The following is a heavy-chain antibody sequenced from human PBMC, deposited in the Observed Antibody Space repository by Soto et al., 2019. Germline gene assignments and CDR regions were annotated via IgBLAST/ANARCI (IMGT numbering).Heavy chain of an antibody. V-gene: IGHV3-7*01. CDR3: ARDRYYGSGSYYMSPSYYYYGMGV. CDR1: GFTFSSYW. D-gene: IGHD3-10*01. Sequence: EVQLVESGGGLVQPGGSLRLSCAASGFTFSSYWMSWVRQAPGKGLEWVANIKQDGSEKYYVDSVKGRFTISRDNAKNSLYLQMNSLRAEDTAVYYCARDRYYGSGSYYMSPSYYYYGMGVWGQGTTVTVSS. J-gene: IGHJ6*02. CDR2: IKQDGSEK.